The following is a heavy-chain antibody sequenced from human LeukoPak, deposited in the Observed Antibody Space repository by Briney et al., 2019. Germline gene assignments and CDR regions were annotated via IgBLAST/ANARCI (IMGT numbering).Heavy chain of an antibody. D-gene: IGHD1-26*01. J-gene: IGHJ5*02. CDR2: IYYSGST. V-gene: IGHV4-59*01. Sequence: SQTLSLTCTVSGGSISSYYWSWIRQPPGKGLEWIGYIYYSGSTNYNPSLKSRVTISVDASKNQFSLKLSSVTAADTAVYYCARERYSGWGFDPWGQGTLVTVSS. CDR3: ARERYSGWGFDP. CDR1: GGSISSYY.